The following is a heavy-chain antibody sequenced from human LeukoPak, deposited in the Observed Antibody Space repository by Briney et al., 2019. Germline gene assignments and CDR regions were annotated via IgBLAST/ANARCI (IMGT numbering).Heavy chain of an antibody. CDR3: AKGGCSGGSCYLDY. CDR2: ISGDGGST. CDR1: GFTFDDYA. J-gene: IGHJ4*02. D-gene: IGHD2-15*01. Sequence: PGGSLRLSCAASGFTFDDYAILWVRQAPGKGLEWVSLISGDGGSTYYADSVKGRFTISRDNSKNSLYLQMNSLRTEDTALYYCAKGGCSGGSCYLDYWGQGTLVTVSS. V-gene: IGHV3-43*02.